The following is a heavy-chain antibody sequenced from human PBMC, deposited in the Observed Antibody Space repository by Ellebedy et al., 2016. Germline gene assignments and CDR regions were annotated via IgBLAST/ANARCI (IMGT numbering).Heavy chain of an antibody. J-gene: IGHJ4*02. CDR1: GFTFSSYA. D-gene: IGHD3-10*01. CDR3: ANEYYYGSGSYLPGDY. V-gene: IGHV3-23*01. CDR2: ISGSGGST. Sequence: GGSLRLXXAASGFTFSSYAMSWVRQAPGKGLEWVSAISGSGGSTYYADSVKGRFTISRDNSKNTLYLQMNSLRAEDTAVYYCANEYYYGSGSYLPGDYWGQGTLVTVSS.